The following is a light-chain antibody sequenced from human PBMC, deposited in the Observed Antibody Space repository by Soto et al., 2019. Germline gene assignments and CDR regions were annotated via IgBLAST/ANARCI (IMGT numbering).Light chain of an antibody. Sequence: EIVLTQSPGTLSLSPGERATLSCRASQFIDYLAWYQHRRGQAPRLLLLGASTRAPGIPDRFSGSGSGTDFTLTISRLEPEDFAVYFCQQRINSLTFGGGTKVEIK. V-gene: IGKV3D-20*02. CDR1: QFIDY. CDR3: QQRINSLT. J-gene: IGKJ4*01. CDR2: GAS.